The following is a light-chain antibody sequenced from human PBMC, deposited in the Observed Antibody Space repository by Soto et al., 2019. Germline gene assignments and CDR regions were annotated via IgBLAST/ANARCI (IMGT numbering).Light chain of an antibody. Sequence: QSALTQPASVPGSPGQSITISCTGTSSDVGRYKLVSWYQQHPGKAPKLMIYDVTNRPSGVSNRFSGSKSGNTASLTISGLQAEDEADYYCSSYTTSSTLIFGGGTKVTVL. V-gene: IGLV2-14*03. CDR3: SSYTTSSTLI. CDR1: SSDVGRYKL. J-gene: IGLJ2*01. CDR2: DVT.